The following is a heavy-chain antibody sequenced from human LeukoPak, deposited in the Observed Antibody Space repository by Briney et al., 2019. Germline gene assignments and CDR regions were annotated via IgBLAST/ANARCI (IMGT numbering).Heavy chain of an antibody. D-gene: IGHD3-16*01. V-gene: IGHV7-4-1*02. CDR2: INTNTGNP. J-gene: IGHJ4*02. CDR3: ARSNNGGDYLGVGFDY. Sequence: GASVKVSCKTSGYTFISYAINWVRQAPGQGLEWMGWINTNTGNPTYAQGFTGRFVFSLDTSVSAAYLQISSLKTEDTAVYYCARSNNGGDYLGVGFDYWGQGTLVTVSS. CDR1: GYTFISYA.